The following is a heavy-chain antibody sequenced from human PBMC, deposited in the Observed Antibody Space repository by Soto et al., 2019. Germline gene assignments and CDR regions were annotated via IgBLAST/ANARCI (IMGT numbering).Heavy chain of an antibody. D-gene: IGHD6-6*01. V-gene: IGHV4-59*08. CDR3: ARAQPAYSSSRGTFDY. J-gene: IGHJ4*02. CDR2: IYYSGST. CDR1: GGSISSYY. Sequence: SETLSLTCTVSGGSISSYYWSWIRQPPGKGLEWIGYIYYSGSTNYNPSLKSRVTISVDTSKNQFSLKLSSVTAADTAVYYCARAQPAYSSSRGTFDYWGQGTLVTVSS.